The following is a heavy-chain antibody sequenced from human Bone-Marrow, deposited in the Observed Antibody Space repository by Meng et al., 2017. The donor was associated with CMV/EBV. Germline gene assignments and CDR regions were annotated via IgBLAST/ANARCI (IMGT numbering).Heavy chain of an antibody. CDR2: IYYSGST. CDR3: ARDLGGSYPN. J-gene: IGHJ4*02. D-gene: IGHD1-26*01. Sequence: SGTLSLTCTVSGGSISSYYWSWIRQPPGKGLEWIGYIYYSGSTNYNPSLKSRVTISVDTSKNQFSLKLSSVTAADTAVYYCARDLGGSYPNWGQGTLVTVSS. V-gene: IGHV4-59*01. CDR1: GGSISSYY.